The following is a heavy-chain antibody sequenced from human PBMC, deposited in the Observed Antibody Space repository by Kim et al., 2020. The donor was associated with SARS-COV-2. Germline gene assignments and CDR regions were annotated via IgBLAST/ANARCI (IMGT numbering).Heavy chain of an antibody. D-gene: IGHD3-16*01. CDR2: IDHSGST. Sequence: ETLSLTCAVYGGSFSGYYWSWIRQPPGKGLEWIGEIDHSGSTNYNPSLKSRVTISVDTSKNQFSLKLSSVTAADTAVYYCARGSARGFDYWGQGTLVTVSS. CDR1: GGSFSGYY. J-gene: IGHJ4*02. V-gene: IGHV4-34*01. CDR3: ARGSARGFDY.